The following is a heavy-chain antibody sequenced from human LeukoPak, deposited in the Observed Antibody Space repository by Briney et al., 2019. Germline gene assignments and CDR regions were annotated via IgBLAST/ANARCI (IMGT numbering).Heavy chain of an antibody. Sequence: GGSLTRSCAASGFTCITYNMNGLRQAPGKGREGVSYISSRSRTKYYADSVKGRFTISRDNAKSSLYLQMRSMRAEDTAVYYCARDSGILDAFDIWGQGTMVTVSS. D-gene: IGHD2-21*01. J-gene: IGHJ3*02. CDR3: ARDSGILDAFDI. CDR2: ISSRSRTK. V-gene: IGHV3-48*04. CDR1: GFTCITYN.